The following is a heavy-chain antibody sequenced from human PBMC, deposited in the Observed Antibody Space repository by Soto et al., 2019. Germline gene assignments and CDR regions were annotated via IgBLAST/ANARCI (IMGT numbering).Heavy chain of an antibody. V-gene: IGHV3-23*01. CDR2: ISGSGGST. J-gene: IGHJ4*02. Sequence: PGGSLRLSCASSGFTFSSYAMSWVRQAPGKGLEWVSAISGSGGSTYYADSVKGRFTISRDNSKNTLYLQMNSLRAEDTAVYYCAKGSYSYGSLIDYWGQGTLVTVSS. CDR1: GFTFSSYA. CDR3: AKGSYSYGSLIDY. D-gene: IGHD5-18*01.